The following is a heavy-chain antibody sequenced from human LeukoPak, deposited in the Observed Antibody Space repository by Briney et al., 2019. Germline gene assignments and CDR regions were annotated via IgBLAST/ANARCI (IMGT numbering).Heavy chain of an antibody. V-gene: IGHV3-66*01. CDR2: IYSSGST. Sequence: PGGSLRLSCVASGFTVSTNYVSWVRQAPGKGLEWVSVIYSSGSTYYADSVKGRFTISRDNSKNMLYLQMNNLRVKDTAVYYCAREEGPLDYWGQGTLVTVSS. CDR1: GFTVSTNY. CDR3: AREEGPLDY. J-gene: IGHJ4*02.